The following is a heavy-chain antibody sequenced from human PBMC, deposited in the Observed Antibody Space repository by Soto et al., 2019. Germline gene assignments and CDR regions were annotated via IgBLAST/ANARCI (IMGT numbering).Heavy chain of an antibody. CDR2: IDPSDSYT. CDR3: ASHRHTDYPFLVVTTMGIDY. D-gene: IGHD2-21*02. V-gene: IGHV5-10-1*01. J-gene: IGHJ4*02. CDR1: GYSFTNFW. Sequence: PGESLKISCETSGYSFTNFWISWVRQMPGKGLEWMGRIDPSDSYTNYSPSFQGHVTFSADESINTAYLQWSSLKASDTAMYYCASHRHTDYPFLVVTTMGIDYWAQGTLVTVSS.